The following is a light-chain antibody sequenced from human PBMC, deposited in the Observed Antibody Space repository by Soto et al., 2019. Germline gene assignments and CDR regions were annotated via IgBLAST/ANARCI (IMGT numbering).Light chain of an antibody. J-gene: IGKJ4*01. Sequence: DIQMTQSPSSLSASVGDRVTITCRASQGIDNHLAWYQQKPGKAPELLIYAASTLQSGVPSRFTGSGSGKDFTLTISSLQPEDAATYYCQKCKVAPFTCGGGTKVEIK. CDR3: QKCKVAPFT. V-gene: IGKV1-27*01. CDR2: AAS. CDR1: QGIDNH.